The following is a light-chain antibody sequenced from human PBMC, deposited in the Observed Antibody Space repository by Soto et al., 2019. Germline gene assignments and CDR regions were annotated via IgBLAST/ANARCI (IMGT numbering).Light chain of an antibody. Sequence: EIVLTQSPGTLSLSPGERATLSCRASRSVSDNYVAWYQRKPGQAPRLLIYGASSRATDIPRRFSGRGSGTDFTLIITRLEPEDFAVYYCQQYGSSPPTFGQGTKVESK. CDR2: GAS. J-gene: IGKJ1*01. V-gene: IGKV3-20*01. CDR1: RSVSDNY. CDR3: QQYGSSPPT.